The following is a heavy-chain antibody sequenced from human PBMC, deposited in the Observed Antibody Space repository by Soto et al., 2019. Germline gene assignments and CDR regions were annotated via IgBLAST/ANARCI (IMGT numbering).Heavy chain of an antibody. CDR3: ARDHGADYSYFDY. CDR2: IIPILGIA. D-gene: IGHD4-17*01. Sequence: ASVKVSCKASGGTFSSYTISWVRQAPGQGLEWMGRIIPILGIANYAQKFQGRVTITADKSTSTAYMELSSLRSEDTAVYYCARDHGADYSYFDYRARRTPVTVSS. J-gene: IGHJ4*02. V-gene: IGHV1-69*04. CDR1: GGTFSSYT.